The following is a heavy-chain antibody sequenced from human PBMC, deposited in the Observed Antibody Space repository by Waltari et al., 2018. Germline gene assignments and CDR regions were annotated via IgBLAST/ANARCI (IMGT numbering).Heavy chain of an antibody. D-gene: IGHD3-16*02. J-gene: IGHJ2*01. CDR2: ISSSSSYI. CDR1: GFTFSSYS. CDR3: ARDRRGGLSRLWYFDL. V-gene: IGHV3-21*01. Sequence: EVQLVESGGGLVKPGGSLRLSCAASGFTFSSYSMNWVRQAPGKGLEWVSSISSSSSYIYYADSVKGRFTISRDNAKNSLYLQMNSLRAEDTAVYYCARDRRGGLSRLWYFDLWGRGTLVTVSS.